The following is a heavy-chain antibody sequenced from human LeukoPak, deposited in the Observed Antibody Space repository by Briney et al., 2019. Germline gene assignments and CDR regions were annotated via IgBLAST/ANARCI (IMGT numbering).Heavy chain of an antibody. D-gene: IGHD5-12*01. J-gene: IGHJ4*02. CDR3: AKNPYEYYFDY. Sequence: SVKVSCKASGYTFTGYYMHWVRQAPGQGLEWMGWINPNSGDTNYAQKFQGRVTMTRDTSINTAYMELSRLRADDTAVYYCAKNPYEYYFDYWGQGTLVTVSS. CDR1: GYTFTGYY. CDR2: INPNSGDT. V-gene: IGHV1-2*02.